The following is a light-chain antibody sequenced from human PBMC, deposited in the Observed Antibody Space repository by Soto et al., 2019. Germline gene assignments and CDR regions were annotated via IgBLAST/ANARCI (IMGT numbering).Light chain of an antibody. CDR3: QSFDNSLSGSV. V-gene: IGLV2-8*01. CDR1: SSDVGGYNY. CDR2: EVN. J-gene: IGLJ2*01. Sequence: QSALTQPPSASGSPGQSVAISCTGTSSDVGGYNYVSWYQQHPGKAPKLMIYEVNKRPSGVPDRFSGSKSGNTASLTVSGLQAEDEADYYCQSFDNSLSGSVFGGGTKVTVL.